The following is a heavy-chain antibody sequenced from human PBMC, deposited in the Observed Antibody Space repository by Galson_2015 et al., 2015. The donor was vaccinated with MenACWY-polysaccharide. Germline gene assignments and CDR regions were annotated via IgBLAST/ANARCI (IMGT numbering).Heavy chain of an antibody. CDR1: GFTFNTFA. CDR3: ARGVRSFARSDY. Sequence: SLRLSCAGSGFTFNTFAMNWVRQAPGKGLEWVALISYDGSNKYHADSVKGRFTISRNNSKNKVSLQMDSLRPEDTALYYCARGVRSFARSDYWGQGAQVTVSS. J-gene: IGHJ4*02. CDR2: ISYDGSNK. D-gene: IGHD3-10*01. V-gene: IGHV3-30-3*01.